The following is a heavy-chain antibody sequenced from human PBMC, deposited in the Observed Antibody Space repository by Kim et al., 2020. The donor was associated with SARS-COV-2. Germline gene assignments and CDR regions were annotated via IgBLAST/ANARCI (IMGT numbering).Heavy chain of an antibody. CDR3: ARSELTRKNFDC. CDR1: GFTLSSYT. V-gene: IGHV3-21*06. CDR2: KSRSGNYI. D-gene: IGHD3-10*01. J-gene: IGHJ4*02. Sequence: GGSLRLSCAASGFTLSSYTLNWVRQAPGEGLEWVASKSRSGNYIFYADSVQGRFTISRDNAKNSVYLQMDSLRVEDTAMYYCARSELTRKNFDCWGQGTL.